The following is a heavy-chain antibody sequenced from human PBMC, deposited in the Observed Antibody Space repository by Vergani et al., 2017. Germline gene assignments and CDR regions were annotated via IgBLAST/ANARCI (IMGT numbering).Heavy chain of an antibody. Sequence: QVLLVQSGAAVKKPGASVRVSCKTSGYTFTNYYIPWVRQAPGQGLEWMGIINPSGGSTTYAQQFQGRLTMTRDTSTSTVYMDLSNLRSEDTAVYYCARPHGYILPPDPRHLDYWGQGTLVTVSS. V-gene: IGHV1-46*03. D-gene: IGHD5-18*01. J-gene: IGHJ4*02. CDR2: INPSGGST. CDR1: GYTFTNYY. CDR3: ARPHGYILPPDPRHLDY.